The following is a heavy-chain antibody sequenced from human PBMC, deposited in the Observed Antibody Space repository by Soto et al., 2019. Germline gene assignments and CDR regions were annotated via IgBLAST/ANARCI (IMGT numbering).Heavy chain of an antibody. V-gene: IGHV4-31*03. Sequence: QVHLQESGPGQVRPSQTLSLSCSVSGGSIRRGAYFWTWIRQFPGKGLAWIAYISYTGATYYNPSLKSRVTIFANTSKKQFALKLNPLTSADPAVYYCARGGPVSVSPAWQLLGYFDYWGQGTLVTVSS. D-gene: IGHD2-15*01. CDR2: ISYTGAT. CDR3: ARGGPVSVSPAWQLLGYFDY. J-gene: IGHJ4*02. CDR1: GGSIRRGAYF.